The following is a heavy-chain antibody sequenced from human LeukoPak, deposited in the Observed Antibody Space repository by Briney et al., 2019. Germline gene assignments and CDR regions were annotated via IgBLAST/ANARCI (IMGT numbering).Heavy chain of an antibody. CDR1: GFTFSNYW. V-gene: IGHV3-7*01. Sequence: GGSLRLSCAASGFTFSNYWMSWVRQAPGKGLEWVANIKEDGSREDYVDSVRSRFTVSRDNAKNSLYLQMNSLRAEDTAVYYCVSQQLAPPWGQGTLVTVSS. CDR2: IKEDGSRE. J-gene: IGHJ5*02. D-gene: IGHD5-24*01. CDR3: VSQQLAPP.